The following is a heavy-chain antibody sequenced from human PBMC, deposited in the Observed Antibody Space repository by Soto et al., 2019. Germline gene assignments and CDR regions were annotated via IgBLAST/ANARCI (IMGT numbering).Heavy chain of an antibody. V-gene: IGHV4-39*01. J-gene: IGHJ4*02. Sequence: QLQLQESGPGLVKPSETLSLTCSVTGVSISSSNYFWAWMRQPPGKGLEWIGSNDYTGTPSYNPSLKSRVTMSVDMSKNQFSLNLGSLTAADTAVYYCAWRPAAAVLFDYWGQGALVTVSS. CDR3: AWRPAAAVLFDY. D-gene: IGHD6-13*01. CDR1: GVSISSSNYF. CDR2: NDYTGTP.